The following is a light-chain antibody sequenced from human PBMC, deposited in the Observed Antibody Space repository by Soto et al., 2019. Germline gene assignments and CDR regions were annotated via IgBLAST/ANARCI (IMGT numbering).Light chain of an antibody. Sequence: QSVLTQPPSASGSPGQSVTISCTGTSNDIGAYNYVSWYQHHPGKVPKLLIYEVFRRPSGVPDRFSASKSGNTASLTVSGLQPEDEADYYCLSYVGRETGDFGSGTKLTVL. V-gene: IGLV2-8*01. CDR1: SNDIGAYNY. CDR2: EVF. CDR3: LSYVGRETGD. J-gene: IGLJ1*01.